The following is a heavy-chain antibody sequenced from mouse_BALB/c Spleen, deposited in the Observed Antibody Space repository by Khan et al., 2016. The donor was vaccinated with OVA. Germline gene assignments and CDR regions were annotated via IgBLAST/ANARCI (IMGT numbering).Heavy chain of an antibody. Sequence: VQLKQSGTVLARPGASVKMSCKASGYSFTSYWIHWVKQRPGQGLEWIGAFYPGISDTRYSQKFKGKAKLTAVTSASPAYMELSSLTNGDSAVYYCTRSYDSYYFDYWGQGTTLTVSA. CDR1: GYSFTSYW. CDR3: TRSYDSYYFDY. D-gene: IGHD2-4*01. CDR2: FYPGISDT. J-gene: IGHJ2*01. V-gene: IGHV1-5*01.